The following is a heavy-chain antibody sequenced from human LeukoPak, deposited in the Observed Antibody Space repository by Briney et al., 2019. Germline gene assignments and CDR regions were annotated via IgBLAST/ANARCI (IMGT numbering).Heavy chain of an antibody. V-gene: IGHV1-46*01. Sequence: ASVKVSCKASGYTFTNYYMHWVQQAPGQGLEWMGIIDPSGGSTTYAQKFQGRVTTTRDTSTSTAYMELRSLRSDDTAVYYCARGSTLRFLEWLMVGHAFDIWGQGTMVTVSS. D-gene: IGHD3-3*01. CDR3: ARGSTLRFLEWLMVGHAFDI. CDR2: IDPSGGST. J-gene: IGHJ3*02. CDR1: GYTFTNYY.